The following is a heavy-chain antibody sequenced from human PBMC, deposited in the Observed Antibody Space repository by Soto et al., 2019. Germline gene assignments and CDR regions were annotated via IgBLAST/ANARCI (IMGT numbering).Heavy chain of an antibody. V-gene: IGHV3-30*18. CDR2: ISYDGSNK. D-gene: IGHD3-9*01. CDR3: AKEGHHYEILTGYRSYYGMDV. Sequence: QVQLVESGGGVVQPGRSLRLSCAASGFTFSSYGMHWVSQAPGKGLEWVAVISYDGSNKYYADSVKGRFTISRDNSKNTLYLQMNSLRAEDTAVYYCAKEGHHYEILTGYRSYYGMDVWGQGTTVTVSS. J-gene: IGHJ6*02. CDR1: GFTFSSYG.